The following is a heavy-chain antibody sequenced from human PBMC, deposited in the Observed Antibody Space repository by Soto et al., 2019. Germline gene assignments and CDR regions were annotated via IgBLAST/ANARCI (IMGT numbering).Heavy chain of an antibody. Sequence: GESLKISCQSSGYTFSNFWIGWVRQLPGKGLEWMGIIYPGDHETRYSPSFHGKVTISADRSIHTAYLQWKSLEASDTAFYFCARSPRSSPYFDYWGQGALVTVSS. D-gene: IGHD6-13*01. CDR2: IYPGDHET. CDR1: GYTFSNFW. CDR3: ARSPRSSPYFDY. V-gene: IGHV5-51*01. J-gene: IGHJ4*02.